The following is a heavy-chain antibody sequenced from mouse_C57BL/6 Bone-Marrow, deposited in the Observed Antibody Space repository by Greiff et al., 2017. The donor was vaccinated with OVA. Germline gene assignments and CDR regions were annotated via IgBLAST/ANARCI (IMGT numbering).Heavy chain of an antibody. CDR1: GYSFTSYW. CDR2: IYPSDSET. CDR3: ARGRLRDYAMDY. Sequence: QVQLQPGAELVRPGSSVKLSCQASGYSFTSYWMDWVKQRPGQGLEWIGNIYPSDSETHYNQKFKDKATLTVDKSSSTAYMQLRSLTSEDSAVYYCARGRLRDYAMDYWGQGTSVTVSS. D-gene: IGHD2-4*01. V-gene: IGHV1-61*01. J-gene: IGHJ4*01.